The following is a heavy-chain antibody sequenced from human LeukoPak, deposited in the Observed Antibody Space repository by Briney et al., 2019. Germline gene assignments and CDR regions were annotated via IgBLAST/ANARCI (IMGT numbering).Heavy chain of an antibody. D-gene: IGHD3-10*01. CDR2: VYPSGGT. V-gene: IGHV4-4*07. CDR1: GGSISTYY. Sequence: PSETLSLTCTVSGGSISTYYWSWIRQPAGKGLEWIGRVYPSGGTNYNPSLKSRVSISVDTSKNQFSLKLSSVTAADTAVYYCARRVGRYFGERAYYYNYMDVWGKGTTVTISS. CDR3: ARRVGRYFGERAYYYNYMDV. J-gene: IGHJ6*03.